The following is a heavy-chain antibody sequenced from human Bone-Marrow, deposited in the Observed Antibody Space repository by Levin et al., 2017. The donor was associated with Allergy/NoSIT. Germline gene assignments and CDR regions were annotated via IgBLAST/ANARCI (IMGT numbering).Heavy chain of an antibody. CDR1: GYSFTRYW. CDR3: ARYVVRSSGLDWFDP. Sequence: PGESLKISCKGSGYSFTRYWIAWVRQMPGKGLEWMGIIYPGDSDTRYSPSFEGQVTISADKSMRTAYLQWSSLKASDTAIYFCARYVVRSSGLDWFDPWGQGTLVTVSS. J-gene: IGHJ5*02. D-gene: IGHD3-22*01. V-gene: IGHV5-51*01. CDR2: IYPGDSDT.